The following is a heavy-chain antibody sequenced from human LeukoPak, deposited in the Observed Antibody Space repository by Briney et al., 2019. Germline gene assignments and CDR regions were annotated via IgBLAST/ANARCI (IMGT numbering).Heavy chain of an antibody. D-gene: IGHD6-6*01. CDR2: IIPIFGTA. CDR3: ARDLSIAAPQDYYYYMVV. J-gene: IGHJ6*03. V-gene: IGHV1-69*05. CDR1: GGTFSSYA. Sequence: SVKVSCKASGGTFSSYAISWVRQAPGQGLEWMGGIIPIFGTANYAQKFQGRVTITTDESTSTAYMELSSLRSEDTAVYYCARDLSIAAPQDYYYYMVVWGKGTTVTVSS.